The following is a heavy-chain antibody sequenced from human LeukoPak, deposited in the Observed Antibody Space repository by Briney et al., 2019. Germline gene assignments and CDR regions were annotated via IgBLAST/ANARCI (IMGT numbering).Heavy chain of an antibody. J-gene: IGHJ5*02. CDR2: INHSGST. CDR1: GGSFSGYY. D-gene: IGHD2-2*02. Sequence: SETLSLTCAVYGGSFSGYYWSWICQPPGKGLEWIGEINHSGSTNYNPSLKSRVTISVDTSKNQFSLKLSSVTAADTAVYYCARRGRYCSSTSCYSWFDPWGQGTLVTVSS. CDR3: ARRGRYCSSTSCYSWFDP. V-gene: IGHV4-34*01.